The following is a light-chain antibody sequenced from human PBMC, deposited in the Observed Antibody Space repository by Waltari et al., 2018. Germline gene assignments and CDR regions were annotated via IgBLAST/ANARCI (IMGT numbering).Light chain of an antibody. V-gene: IGLV3-10*01. CDR3: YSSDSTGLQV. Sequence: YELTQPPSVSVSPGQTARITCSGHELPRKYAYWFQQKSGQAPRLVIYEDTKRPSGIPERFSGSSSGTVATLTITGAQVDDEADYYCYSSDSTGLQVFGGGTTVVVL. CDR2: EDT. CDR1: ELPRKY. J-gene: IGLJ1*01.